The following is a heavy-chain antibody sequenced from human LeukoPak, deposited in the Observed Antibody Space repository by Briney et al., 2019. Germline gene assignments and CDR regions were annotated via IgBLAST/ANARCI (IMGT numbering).Heavy chain of an antibody. CDR3: AKDLAAVPGNKYFAY. D-gene: IGHD6-19*01. J-gene: IGHJ4*02. Sequence: PGGSLRLSCAASGFTFSTYDMTWVRQAPGKGLEWVSSISGSGGSTYYADSVKGWFTTSRDNSKNTLYLQMNGLRAEDTAVYYCAKDLAAVPGNKYFAYWGQGTLVTVSS. CDR2: ISGSGGST. V-gene: IGHV3-23*01. CDR1: GFTFSTYD.